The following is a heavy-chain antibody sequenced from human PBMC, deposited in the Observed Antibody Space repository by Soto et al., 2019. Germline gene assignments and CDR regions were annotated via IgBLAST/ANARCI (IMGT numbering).Heavy chain of an antibody. D-gene: IGHD2-15*01. V-gene: IGHV4-4*07. Sequence: SETLSLTCTVSGGSLSSYYWSWIRQPAGKGLEWIGRIYTSGSTNYNPSLKSRVTMSVDTSKNQFSLKLSSVTAADTAVYYCAREGFVMTLGSSYWFGPWGQGTLVTVSS. CDR3: AREGFVMTLGSSYWFGP. CDR1: GGSLSSYY. J-gene: IGHJ5*02. CDR2: IYTSGST.